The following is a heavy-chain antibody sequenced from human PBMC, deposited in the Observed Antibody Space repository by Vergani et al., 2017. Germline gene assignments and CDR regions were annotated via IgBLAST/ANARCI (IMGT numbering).Heavy chain of an antibody. CDR2: IYHSGST. Sequence: QLQLPESGPGLVKPSETLSLTCTVSGGSLSSSNWWSWVRQPPGKGLEWIGEIYHSGSTNYNPSLKSRVTISVDKSKNQFSLKLSSVTAADTAVDYCARLPPVDCSSTSCYGGEDYYYGMDVWGQGTTVTVSS. CDR3: ARLPPVDCSSTSCYGGEDYYYGMDV. V-gene: IGHV4-4*02. CDR1: GGSLSSSNW. J-gene: IGHJ6*02. D-gene: IGHD2-2*01.